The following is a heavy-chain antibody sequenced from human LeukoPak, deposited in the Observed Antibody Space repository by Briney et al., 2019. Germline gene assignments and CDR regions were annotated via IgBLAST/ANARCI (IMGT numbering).Heavy chain of an antibody. CDR1: GYTFTGYY. Sequence: SVKVSCKASGYTFTGYYMHWVRQAPGQGLEWMGRIIPILGIANYAQKFQGRVTITADKSTSTAYMELSSLRSEDTAVYYCARPYDSSGSHAFDIWGQGTMVTVSS. V-gene: IGHV1-69*02. CDR3: ARPYDSSGSHAFDI. J-gene: IGHJ3*02. CDR2: IIPILGIA. D-gene: IGHD3-22*01.